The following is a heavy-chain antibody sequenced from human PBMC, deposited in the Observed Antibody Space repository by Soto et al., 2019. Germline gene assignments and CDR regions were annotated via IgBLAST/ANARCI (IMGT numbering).Heavy chain of an antibody. CDR3: ARISYDSSPS. CDR2: IYYSGTT. Sequence: SETLSLTCTVSGGSISSSSYYWAWVRQPPGKGLEWIGSIYYSGTTYYNPSLKSRVTISEDTSKNQFSLKLNSVTPEDTAVYYCARISYDSSPSWGQGTMVTVSS. CDR1: GGSISSSSYY. J-gene: IGHJ3*01. V-gene: IGHV4-39*01. D-gene: IGHD3-22*01.